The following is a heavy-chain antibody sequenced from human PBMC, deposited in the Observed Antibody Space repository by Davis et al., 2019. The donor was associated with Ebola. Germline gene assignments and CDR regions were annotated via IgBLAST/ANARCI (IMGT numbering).Heavy chain of an antibody. CDR3: ARDPPSDQGYDY. CDR1: ADTVSSNSAA. V-gene: IGHV6-1*01. Sequence: SQTLSLTCAISADTVSSNSAAWNWIRQSPSRGLEWLGMTYYRSKWFVDYASSVKSRITINADTSKNQFSLQLTSVTLEDTAVYYCARDPPSDQGYDYWGQGTLVTVSS. D-gene: IGHD3-22*01. J-gene: IGHJ4*02. CDR2: TYYRSKWFV.